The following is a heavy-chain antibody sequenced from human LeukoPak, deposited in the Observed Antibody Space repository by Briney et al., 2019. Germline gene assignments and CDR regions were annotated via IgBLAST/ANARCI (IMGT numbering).Heavy chain of an antibody. V-gene: IGHV4-59*01. CDR3: AREVGANFDY. D-gene: IGHD1-26*01. Sequence: SETLSLTCTVSSGSITTYYWSWIRQPPGKGLEWIGYFHYSGSTNYNPSLKSRVTISVDTSKNQFSLKLSSVTAADTAVYYCAREVGANFDYWGQGTLVTVSS. J-gene: IGHJ4*02. CDR2: FHYSGST. CDR1: SGSITTYY.